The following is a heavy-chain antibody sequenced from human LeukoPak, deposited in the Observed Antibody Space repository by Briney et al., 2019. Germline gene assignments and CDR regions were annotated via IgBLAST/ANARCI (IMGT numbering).Heavy chain of an antibody. D-gene: IGHD3-3*02. Sequence: PGGSLRLSCAASGFTFSSYAMHWVRQAPGKGLEWVAVISYDGSNKYYADSVKGRFTISRDNSKNTLYLQMNSLRAEDTAVYYCARDLSHAFDIWGQGTMVTVSS. CDR3: ARDLSHAFDI. CDR2: ISYDGSNK. J-gene: IGHJ3*02. CDR1: GFTFSSYA. V-gene: IGHV3-30*04.